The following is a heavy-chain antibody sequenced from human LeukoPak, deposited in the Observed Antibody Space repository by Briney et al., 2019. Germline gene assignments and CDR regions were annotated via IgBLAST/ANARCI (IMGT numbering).Heavy chain of an antibody. CDR3: ARERAKPYYYGSGSFGY. CDR2: INPNSGGT. V-gene: IGHV1-2*02. Sequence: ASVKVSCKASGYTFTGYYMHWVRQAPGQGLEWMGWINPNSGGTNYAQKFQGRVTMTRDTSISTAYMELSRLRSDDTAVYYCARERAKPYYYGSGSFGYGGQGPLVTVS. D-gene: IGHD3-10*01. CDR1: GYTFTGYY. J-gene: IGHJ4*02.